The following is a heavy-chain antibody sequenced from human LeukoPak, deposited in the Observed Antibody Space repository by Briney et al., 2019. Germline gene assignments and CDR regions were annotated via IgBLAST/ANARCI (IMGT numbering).Heavy chain of an antibody. V-gene: IGHV1-69*04. CDR3: TREGVYSPDPTSYHRLPFDF. J-gene: IGHJ3*01. Sequence: SVKVSCKASGDNFSSYVITWVRQAPGQGLEWMGRIIPTLDVANFAQKFKGRVTITADKSTNTAHLELSSLRSEDTAVYYCTREGVYSPDPTSYHRLPFDFWGEGTVVIVPS. CDR1: GDNFSSYV. CDR2: IIPTLDVA. D-gene: IGHD3-16*02.